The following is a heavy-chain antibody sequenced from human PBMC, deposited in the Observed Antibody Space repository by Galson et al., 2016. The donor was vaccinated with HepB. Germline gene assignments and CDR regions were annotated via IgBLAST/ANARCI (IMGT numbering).Heavy chain of an antibody. D-gene: IGHD6-13*01. CDR2: IYGGDDE. Sequence: PALVKPTQTLTLTCTFSGFSLTTSGVGVGWIRQSPGKALEWLTLIYGGDDERYNPSLRSRLTITTDTSKNQVVLILTNMDPLDTATSYCVYTSYSSSWDFLPFNYWGQGTLVTVSS. CDR1: GFSLTTSGVG. CDR3: VYTSYSSSWDFLPFNY. V-gene: IGHV2-5*02. J-gene: IGHJ4*02.